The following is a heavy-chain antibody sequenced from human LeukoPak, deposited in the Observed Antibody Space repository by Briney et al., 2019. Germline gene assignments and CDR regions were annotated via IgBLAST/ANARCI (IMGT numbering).Heavy chain of an antibody. V-gene: IGHV1-2*02. CDR3: ARDQEGYYDSSGYYDY. Sequence: ASVKVSCKASGYTFTSYGISWVRQAPGQGLEWMGWINPNSGGTNYAQKFQGRVTMTRDTSISTAYMELSRLRSDDTAVYYCARDQEGYYDSSGYYDYWGQGTLVTVSS. J-gene: IGHJ4*02. CDR1: GYTFTSYG. CDR2: INPNSGGT. D-gene: IGHD3-22*01.